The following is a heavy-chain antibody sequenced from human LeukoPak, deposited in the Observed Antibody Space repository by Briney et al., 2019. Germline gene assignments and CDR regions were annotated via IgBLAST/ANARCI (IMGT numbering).Heavy chain of an antibody. V-gene: IGHV1-2*02. CDR2: INPNSGGT. CDR1: GYTFTGYY. CDR3: ARVRVGATRAFDI. J-gene: IGHJ3*02. D-gene: IGHD1-26*01. Sequence: GASVKVSCKASGYTFTGYYMHWVRQAPGQGLEWMGWINPNSGGTNYAQKFQGRVTMTRDTSISTAYMELSRLRSDDTAVYYCARVRVGATRAFDIWGQGTMVTVSS.